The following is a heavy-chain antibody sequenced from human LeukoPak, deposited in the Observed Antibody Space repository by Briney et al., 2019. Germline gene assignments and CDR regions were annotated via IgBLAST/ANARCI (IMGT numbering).Heavy chain of an antibody. D-gene: IGHD6-13*01. V-gene: IGHV4-38-2*02. J-gene: IGHJ5*02. Sequence: SETLSLTCTVSGYSISNGYYWGWVRQPPGTGLEWIGSIYPSGSTFYNPSLKSRVTISVDTSKNQFSLRLSSVTAADTAVYYCARSYASSWYWNWFDPWGQGTLVTVSS. CDR2: IYPSGST. CDR1: GYSISNGYY. CDR3: ARSYASSWYWNWFDP.